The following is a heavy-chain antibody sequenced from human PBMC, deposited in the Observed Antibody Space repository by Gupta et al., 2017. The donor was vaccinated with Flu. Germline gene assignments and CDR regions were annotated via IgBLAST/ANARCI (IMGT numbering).Heavy chain of an antibody. CDR3: ARQGVLRFLEGLQGAFDI. CDR1: GGSISSSSYY. J-gene: IGHJ3*02. CDR2: IYYSGST. Sequence: QLQLQESGPGLVKPSETLSLTCTVSGGSISSSSYYWGWIRQPPGKGLEWIGSIYYSGSTYYNPSLKSRVTISVDTSKNQFSLKLSSVTAADTAVYYCARQGVLRFLEGLQGAFDIWGQGTMVTVSS. V-gene: IGHV4-39*01. D-gene: IGHD3-3*01.